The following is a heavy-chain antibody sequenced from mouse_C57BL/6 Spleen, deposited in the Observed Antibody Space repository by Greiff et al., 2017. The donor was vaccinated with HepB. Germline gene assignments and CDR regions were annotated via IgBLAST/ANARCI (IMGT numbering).Heavy chain of an antibody. J-gene: IGHJ1*03. CDR2: IDPSDSYT. D-gene: IGHD1-1*01. V-gene: IGHV1-69*01. CDR3: ARESYYGSSWGYFDV. Sequence: QVQLKQPGAELVMPGASVKLSCKASGYTFTSYWMHWVKQRPGQGLEWIGEIDPSDSYTNYNQKFKGKSTLTVDKSSSTAYMQLSSLTSEDSAVYYCARESYYGSSWGYFDVWGTGTTVTVSS. CDR1: GYTFTSYW.